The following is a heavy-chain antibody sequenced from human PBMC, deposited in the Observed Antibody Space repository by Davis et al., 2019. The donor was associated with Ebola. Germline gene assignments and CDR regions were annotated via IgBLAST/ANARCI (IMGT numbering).Heavy chain of an antibody. D-gene: IGHD3-16*02. CDR1: GFTFSDYY. V-gene: IGHV3-11*01. J-gene: IGHJ3*02. CDR3: AREINYDYIWGSYRYRSAGYAFDI. CDR2: ISSSGSTI. Sequence: SLKISCAASGFTFSDYYMSWIRQAPGKGLEWVSYISSSGSTIYYADSVKGRFTISRDNAKNSLYLQMNSLRAEDTAVYYCAREINYDYIWGSYRYRSAGYAFDIWGQGTMVTVSS.